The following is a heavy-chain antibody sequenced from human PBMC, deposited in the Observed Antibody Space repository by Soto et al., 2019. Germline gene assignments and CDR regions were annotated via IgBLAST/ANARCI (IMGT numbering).Heavy chain of an antibody. J-gene: IGHJ4*02. CDR3: ARGGPILLWFGESDNLDY. CDR2: INPSGST. Sequence: SETLSLTCAVYGGSFSGYYWSWIRQPPGKGLEWIGEINPSGSTNYNPSLKSRVTISVDTSKNQFSLKLSSVTAADTAVYYCARGGPILLWFGESDNLDYWGQGTLVTVSS. CDR1: GGSFSGYY. V-gene: IGHV4-34*01. D-gene: IGHD3-10*01.